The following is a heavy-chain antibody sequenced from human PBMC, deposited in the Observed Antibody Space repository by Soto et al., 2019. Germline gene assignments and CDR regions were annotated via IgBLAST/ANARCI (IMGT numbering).Heavy chain of an antibody. J-gene: IGHJ4*02. CDR2: VYHSGST. D-gene: IGHD6-6*01. CDR1: GGSMRNYY. Sequence: SETLSLTCSVSGGSMRNYYWNWIRQPPGRGLEWIGYVYHSGSTNYNPSLKSRVSMSVDVSRNHFSLTLHSVTAADTAVYFCTSSYSTSSSPDYWGQGTLVTVSS. V-gene: IGHV4-59*01. CDR3: TSSYSTSSSPDY.